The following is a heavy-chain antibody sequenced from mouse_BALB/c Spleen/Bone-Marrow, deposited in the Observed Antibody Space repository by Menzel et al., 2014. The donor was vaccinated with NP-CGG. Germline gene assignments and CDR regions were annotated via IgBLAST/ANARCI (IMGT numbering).Heavy chain of an antibody. CDR3: ARDFYDGYYRFAY. CDR1: GFTFSSFG. Sequence: EVQVVESGGGLVQPGGARKLSCVASGFTFSSFGMHWVRQAPEKGLEWVAYISSGSSTIYYADTVKGRFTISRDNPKNTLFLQMTSLRSEDTARYYCARDFYDGYYRFAYWGQGTLVTVSA. D-gene: IGHD2-3*01. CDR2: ISSGSSTI. V-gene: IGHV5-17*02. J-gene: IGHJ3*01.